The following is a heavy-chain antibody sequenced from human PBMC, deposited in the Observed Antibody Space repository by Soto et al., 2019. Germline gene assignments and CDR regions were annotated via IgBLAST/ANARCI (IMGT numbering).Heavy chain of an antibody. CDR1: GGSISSGGYY. Sequence: SDTLALTCTVSGGSISSGGYYWSWIRQHPGKGLEWIGYIYYSGSTYYNPSLKSRVTISVDTSKNQFSLKLSSVTAADTAVYYCARVTMIVVVRSPPDAFDIWGQGTMVTV. CDR2: IYYSGST. V-gene: IGHV4-31*03. J-gene: IGHJ3*02. CDR3: ARVTMIVVVRSPPDAFDI. D-gene: IGHD3-22*01.